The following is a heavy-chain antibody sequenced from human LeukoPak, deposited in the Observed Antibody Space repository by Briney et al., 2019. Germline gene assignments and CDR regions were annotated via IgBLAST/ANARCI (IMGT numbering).Heavy chain of an antibody. CDR1: GYTFTDYY. Sequence: ASVKVSCKASGYTFTDYYMHWVRQAPGQGLEWMGWINPNSRGTDSAQKFQGRFSMTRDTSISTAYMELSRLRSDNTAVYYCARRAREYSHDAFDIWGQGTMVTVSS. CDR3: ARRAREYSHDAFDI. V-gene: IGHV1-2*02. CDR2: INPNSRGT. D-gene: IGHD5-18*01. J-gene: IGHJ3*02.